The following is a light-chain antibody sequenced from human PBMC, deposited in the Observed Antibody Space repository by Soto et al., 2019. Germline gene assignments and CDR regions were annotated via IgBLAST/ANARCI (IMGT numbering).Light chain of an antibody. CDR1: QSISSSY. V-gene: IGKV3-20*01. CDR3: QQYNNWLPIT. J-gene: IGKJ5*01. CDR2: GAS. Sequence: IVLTQSPATLSLSPGERATLSCRASQSISSSYLAWYQQKPGQAPRLLIYGASTRATAIPARFSGSGSGTDFTLTISSLQPEDFAVYYCQQYNNWLPITFGQGTRVEIK.